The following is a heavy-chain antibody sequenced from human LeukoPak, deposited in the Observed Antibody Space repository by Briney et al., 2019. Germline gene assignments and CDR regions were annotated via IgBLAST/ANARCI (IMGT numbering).Heavy chain of an antibody. CDR3: ARRSWTSEWYFDL. CDR1: GGSISSYY. D-gene: IGHD1-26*01. J-gene: IGHJ2*01. V-gene: IGHV4-59*08. Sequence: SETLSLTCTVPGGSISSYYWSWIRQPPGKGLEWIGYIYYSGSTNSNPSLKSRVTISVDTSKNQFSLKLNSVTAADTAVYYCARRSWTSEWYFDLWGRGTLVTVSS. CDR2: IYYSGST.